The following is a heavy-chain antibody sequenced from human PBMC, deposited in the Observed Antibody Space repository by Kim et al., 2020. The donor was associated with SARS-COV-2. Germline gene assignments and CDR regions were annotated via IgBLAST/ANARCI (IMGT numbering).Heavy chain of an antibody. CDR3: ATTFSFSNSWYYFDY. CDR2: INTLSLHT. D-gene: IGHD6-13*01. J-gene: IGHJ4*02. Sequence: ASVKVSCKVSGYTSSNYGISWVRQAPGQGLEWMGWINTLSLHTNSVDKFQDRVTMTTVPSTNTVSMELRSLTSDDTAVYYCATTFSFSNSWYYFDYWGQGTLVTV. V-gene: IGHV1-18*04. CDR1: GYTSSNYG.